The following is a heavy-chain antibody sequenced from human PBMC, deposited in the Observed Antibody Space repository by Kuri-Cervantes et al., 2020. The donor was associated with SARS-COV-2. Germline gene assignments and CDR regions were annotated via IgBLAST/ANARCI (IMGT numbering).Heavy chain of an antibody. CDR3: ARSPWTSYIFDY. V-gene: IGHV4-59*11. Sequence: GSLRLSCSVSGGSIRSRYWSWIRQPPGKGLEWIAYIHYSGSTNYNPSLKSRVTISVDTSRNQFSLKLSSVTAADTAVYYCARSPWTSYIFDYWGLGTLVTVSS. J-gene: IGHJ4*02. D-gene: IGHD3-10*01. CDR1: GGSIRSRY. CDR2: IHYSGST.